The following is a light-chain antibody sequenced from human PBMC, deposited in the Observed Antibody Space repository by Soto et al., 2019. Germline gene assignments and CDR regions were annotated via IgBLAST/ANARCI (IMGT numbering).Light chain of an antibody. CDR1: QSVGGN. CDR2: DAS. Sequence: EIVLTQSPGTLSLSPGERATLSCRASQSVGGNLAWYQQRPGRAPRLLIYDASTRATDIPARFSGSGSGTEFTLTISSLQSEDFALYYCQQYNNWPLYTFGQWTKLEIK. J-gene: IGKJ2*01. CDR3: QQYNNWPLYT. V-gene: IGKV3-15*01.